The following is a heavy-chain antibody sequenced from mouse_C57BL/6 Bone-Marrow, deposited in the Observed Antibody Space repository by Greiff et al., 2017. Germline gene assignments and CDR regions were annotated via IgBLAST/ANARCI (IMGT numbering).Heavy chain of an antibody. D-gene: IGHD1-1*01. CDR3: ARGYYGSSFAY. CDR1: GYTFTDYN. V-gene: IGHV1-22*01. Sequence: EVQLQQSGPELVKPGASVKMSCKASGYTFTDYNMHWVKQSHGKSLEWIGYINPNNGGTNYNQKFKGKATLTVNKSSSTAYMELRSLTSEDSAVYYCARGYYGSSFAYWGQGTLVTVSA. CDR2: INPNNGGT. J-gene: IGHJ3*01.